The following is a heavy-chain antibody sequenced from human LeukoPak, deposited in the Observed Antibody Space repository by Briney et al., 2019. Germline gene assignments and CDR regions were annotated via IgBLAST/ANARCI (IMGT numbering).Heavy chain of an antibody. D-gene: IGHD4-17*01. CDR2: ISGDGGST. CDR1: GFXFDDYA. CDR3: ATSKWTTVTPADY. Sequence: GGSLRLSCAASGFXFDDYAMHWVRQAPGKGLEWLSLISGDGGSTYYADSVKGRFTISRDNSKNSLYLQMNSLRTEDTALYYCATSKWTTVTPADYWGQGTLVTVSS. J-gene: IGHJ4*02. V-gene: IGHV3-43*02.